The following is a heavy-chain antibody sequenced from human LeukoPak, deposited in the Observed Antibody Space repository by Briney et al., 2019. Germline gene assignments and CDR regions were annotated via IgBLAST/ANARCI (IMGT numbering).Heavy chain of an antibody. CDR2: IYYSGST. CDR3: ARDKEGSFDY. D-gene: IGHD3-10*01. J-gene: IGHJ4*02. Sequence: SETLSLTCTVSGGSISSGGYYWSWIRQHPGKGLEWIGYIYYSGSTYYNPSLKSRVTIPVDTSKNQFSLKLSSVTAADTAVYYCARDKEGSFDYWGQGTLVTVSS. CDR1: GGSISSGGYY. V-gene: IGHV4-31*03.